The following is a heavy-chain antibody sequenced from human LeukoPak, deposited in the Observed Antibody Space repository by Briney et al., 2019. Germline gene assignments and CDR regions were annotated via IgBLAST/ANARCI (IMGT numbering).Heavy chain of an antibody. CDR1: GYTFTSYD. CDR2: MNPNSGNT. J-gene: IGHJ5*02. Sequence: ASEKVSCKASGYTFTSYDINWVRQGTGQGLEWMGWMNPNSGNTGYAQKFQGRVTMTRNTSISTAYMELSTLRSEDTAVYYCARRPSTTIFGVVITSNGFDPWGQGTLVTVP. D-gene: IGHD3-3*01. CDR3: ARRPSTTIFGVVITSNGFDP. V-gene: IGHV1-8*01.